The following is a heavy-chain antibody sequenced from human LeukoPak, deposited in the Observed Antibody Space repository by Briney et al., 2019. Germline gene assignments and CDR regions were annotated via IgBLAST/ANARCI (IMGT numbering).Heavy chain of an antibody. CDR3: ARGQEGYCSSISCGMDV. J-gene: IGHJ6*02. Sequence: GGSLRLSCAASGFTFSSYWMSWVRQAPGKGLEWVANIKQDGSEKYYVDSVKGRFTISRDNAKNSLYLQMNSLRAEDTAVYYCARGQEGYCSSISCGMDVWGQGTTVTVSS. CDR1: GFTFSSYW. D-gene: IGHD2-2*01. CDR2: IKQDGSEK. V-gene: IGHV3-7*01.